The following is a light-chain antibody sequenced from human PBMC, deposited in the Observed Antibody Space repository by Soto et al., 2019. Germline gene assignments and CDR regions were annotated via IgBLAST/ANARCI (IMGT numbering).Light chain of an antibody. J-gene: IGKJ4*01. CDR2: EVS. CDR3: QQSNILPLT. Sequence: EIMMKNSPATLSVSPGERATLSCRASQSVSSNLAWYQQKPGQAPRLLNYEVSNGATGIPARFSGSGSGADFTLTISSLEPGDFTVYCCQQSNILPLTFGGGAKVDIK. CDR1: QSVSSN. V-gene: IGKV3D-15*01.